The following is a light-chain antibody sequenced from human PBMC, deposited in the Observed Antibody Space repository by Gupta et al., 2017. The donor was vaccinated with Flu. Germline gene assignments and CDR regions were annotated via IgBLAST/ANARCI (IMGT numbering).Light chain of an antibody. Sequence: EIVLTQSPGTLSLSPGERGTLSCRASQSLKRNYLAWYQQRPGQAPRLLVYGASTRAAGIPDRFSGSGSETEFSLTISRREPEDLAVYYCEQDDDTPRTFGQGTXVEIK. CDR1: QSLKRNY. J-gene: IGKJ1*01. CDR2: GAS. V-gene: IGKV3-20*01. CDR3: EQDDDTPRT.